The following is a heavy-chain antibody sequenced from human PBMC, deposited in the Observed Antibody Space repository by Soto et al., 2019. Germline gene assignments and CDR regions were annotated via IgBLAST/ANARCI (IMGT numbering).Heavy chain of an antibody. CDR3: ARAQTTVTTAVDY. V-gene: IGHV4-59*01. Sequence: PSETXSLTCPVSGGSISSYYWSWIRQPPGKGLEWIGYIYYSGSTNYNPSLKSRVTISVDTSKNQFSLKLSSVTAADTAVYYCARAQTTVTTAVDYWGQGTLVTVSS. CDR2: IYYSGST. J-gene: IGHJ4*02. D-gene: IGHD4-17*01. CDR1: GGSISSYY.